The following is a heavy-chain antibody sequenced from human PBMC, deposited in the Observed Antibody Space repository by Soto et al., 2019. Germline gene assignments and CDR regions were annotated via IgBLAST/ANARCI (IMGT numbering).Heavy chain of an antibody. V-gene: IGHV4-31*03. D-gene: IGHD3-16*01. CDR3: TRVAWGYGFGV. CDR2: LYYIGST. Sequence: TLSLTCTVPGGSIIRCGDYWSWIRQHPRKCLEWIGYLYYIGSTYYNPSLKSRVIISVDTSKNQFSLNLSSLSVADTAIYFCTRVAWGYGFGVWGERTRVT. CDR1: GGSIIRCGDY. J-gene: IGHJ3*01.